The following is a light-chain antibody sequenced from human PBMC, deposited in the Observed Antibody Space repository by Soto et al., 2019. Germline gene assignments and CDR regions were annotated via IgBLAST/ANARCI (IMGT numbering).Light chain of an antibody. V-gene: IGLV4-69*01. CDR3: QTWGTGIHVV. CDR1: TGHISYA. Sequence: QLVLTQSPSASASLGASVKLTCTLSTGHISYAIAWHQQQPEKGPRYLMKLDSDGSHTKGDAIPDRFSGSSSGAERYLTISSLQSEDEADYYCQTWGTGIHVVFGGGTKLTVL. J-gene: IGLJ2*01. CDR2: LDSDGSH.